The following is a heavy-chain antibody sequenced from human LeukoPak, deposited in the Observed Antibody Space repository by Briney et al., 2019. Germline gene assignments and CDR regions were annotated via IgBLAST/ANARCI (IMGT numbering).Heavy chain of an antibody. CDR3: AKDRGPYCGGDCYHPLDY. J-gene: IGHJ4*02. Sequence: GGSLRLSCEASGFTFSSYAMHWVRQAPGKGLEWVAVISYDGNNKYYADSVKGRFTISRDNSKNTLYLQMNSLRAEDTAVYYCAKDRGPYCGGDCYHPLDYWGQGTLVTVSS. CDR2: ISYDGNNK. CDR1: GFTFSSYA. V-gene: IGHV3-30*18. D-gene: IGHD2-21*02.